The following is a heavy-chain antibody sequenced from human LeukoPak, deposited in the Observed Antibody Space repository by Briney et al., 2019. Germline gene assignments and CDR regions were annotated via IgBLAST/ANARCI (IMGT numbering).Heavy chain of an antibody. Sequence: GGSLSLSCAASGYTYSSYWMRWVPHARGKGRVGVTNIKQDGSEKYCVDSVKGRFTINRDNAKNSLYLQVNSQILQHSGVYYCARETSVGTRGGLWGSYRLKWFDPWGQGTPVTVSS. V-gene: IGHV3-7*01. CDR3: ARETSVGTRGGLWGSYRLKWFDP. CDR1: GYTYSSYW. J-gene: IGHJ5*02. D-gene: IGHD3-16*02. CDR2: IKQDGSEK.